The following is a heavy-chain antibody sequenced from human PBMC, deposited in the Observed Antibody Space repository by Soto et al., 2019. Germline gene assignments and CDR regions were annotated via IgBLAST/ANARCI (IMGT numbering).Heavy chain of an antibody. CDR2: ISGSGGST. CDR1: GFTFSSYA. D-gene: IGHD1-26*01. J-gene: IGHJ4*02. Sequence: GSLRLSCAASGFTFSSYAMSWVRQAPGTGLEWVSAISGSGGSTYYADSVKGRFTISRDNFKNTLYLQMNSLRAEDTAVYYCALRSLYSGSYNWYFDYWGQGTLVTVSS. CDR3: ALRSLYSGSYNWYFDY. V-gene: IGHV3-23*01.